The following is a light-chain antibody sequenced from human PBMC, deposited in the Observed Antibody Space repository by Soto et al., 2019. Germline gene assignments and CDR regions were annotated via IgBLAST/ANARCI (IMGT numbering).Light chain of an antibody. CDR3: SSYTSSSTPYV. Sequence: QSALTQPASVSGSPGQSITISCTGTSSDVGNYNLVSWYQHDPGKAPKLLIYEGSKRPSGVSDRFSGSKSGNTASLTISGLQAEDEADYYCSSYTSSSTPYVFGTGTKVTVL. V-gene: IGLV2-14*02. CDR1: SSDVGNYNL. J-gene: IGLJ1*01. CDR2: EGS.